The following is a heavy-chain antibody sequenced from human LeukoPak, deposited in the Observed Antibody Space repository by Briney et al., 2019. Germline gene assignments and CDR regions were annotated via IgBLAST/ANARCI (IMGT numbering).Heavy chain of an antibody. Sequence: GGSLRLSCAASGITFSDTYMSWIRQAPGKGLEWVSYISSSSSTIHYADSVKGRFTISRDNAKNSLYLQMNSLRAEDTAVYYCARISGSYGLSYYFDYWGQGTLVTVSS. CDR1: GITFSDTY. D-gene: IGHD1-26*01. V-gene: IGHV3-11*01. CDR2: ISSSSSTI. J-gene: IGHJ4*02. CDR3: ARISGSYGLSYYFDY.